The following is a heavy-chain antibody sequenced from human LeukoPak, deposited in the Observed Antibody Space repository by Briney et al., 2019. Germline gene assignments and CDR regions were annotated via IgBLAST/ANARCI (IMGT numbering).Heavy chain of an antibody. Sequence: PGGSLRLSCAASGFTFSSYAMSWVRQAPGKGLEWVSAISGSGGSTYYADSVKGRFTISRDNSKNTLYLQMNSLRAEDTAVCYCAKKNRPDYYDSSGPLDYWGQGTLVTVSS. CDR1: GFTFSSYA. CDR2: ISGSGGST. CDR3: AKKNRPDYYDSSGPLDY. V-gene: IGHV3-23*01. D-gene: IGHD3-22*01. J-gene: IGHJ4*02.